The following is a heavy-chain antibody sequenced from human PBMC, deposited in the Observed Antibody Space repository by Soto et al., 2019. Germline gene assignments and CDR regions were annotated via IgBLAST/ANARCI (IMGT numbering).Heavy chain of an antibody. CDR2: IVTVFGTA. J-gene: IGHJ6*02. CDR1: GGALNYNA. D-gene: IGHD6-19*01. CDR3: ARDQEQWLVESYYGMDV. V-gene: IGHV1-69*13. Sequence: ASVKVSCKASGGALNYNAFSWVRQAPGQGLEWIGGIVTVFGTANHAQKFQDRVTITADESTRTVYMELRSLRSEDTAVYYCARDQEQWLVESYYGMDVWGQGTTVTVSS.